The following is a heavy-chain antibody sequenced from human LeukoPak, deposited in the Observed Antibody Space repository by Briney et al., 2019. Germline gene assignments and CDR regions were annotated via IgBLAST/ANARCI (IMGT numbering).Heavy chain of an antibody. CDR1: GFTVSSNY. CDR2: IASGGST. J-gene: IGHJ4*02. CDR3: AKSRDGYKVHEAD. V-gene: IGHV3-53*01. Sequence: PGGSLRLSCAASGFTVSSNYMSWVRQTPGKGLERVSAIASGGSTFYADSVKGRFTISRDNSKNTVYLQMNSLRAEDTAVYYCAKSRDGYKVHEADWGQGTLVTVSS. D-gene: IGHD5-24*01.